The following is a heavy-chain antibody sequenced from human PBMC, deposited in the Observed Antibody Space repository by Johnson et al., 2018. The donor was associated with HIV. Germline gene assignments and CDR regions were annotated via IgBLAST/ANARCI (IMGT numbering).Heavy chain of an antibody. J-gene: IGHJ3*02. CDR1: GFTFSDHY. CDR3: ARDSYYDSSGYYSPPHDAFDI. V-gene: IGHV3-11*04. D-gene: IGHD3-22*01. CDR2: ISGSGSII. Sequence: QMLLVESGGGLVKPGGSLKLSCAVSGFTFSDHYMSWIRQTPGKGLQWVSYISGSGSIIYSTDSVQGRFTISRENAKNSLYLQMNSLRAEDTAVYYCARDSYYDSSGYYSPPHDAFDIWGQGTMVTVSS.